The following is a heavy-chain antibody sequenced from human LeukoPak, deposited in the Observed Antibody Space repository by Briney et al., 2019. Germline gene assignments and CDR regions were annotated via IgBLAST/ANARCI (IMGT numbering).Heavy chain of an antibody. J-gene: IGHJ4*02. CDR3: ARGQGYSYGSFDY. Sequence: PSETLSLTCAVYGGSFSGYYWSWIRQPPGKGLEWIGEINHSGSTNYSPSLKSRVTISVDTSKNQFSLKLSSVTAADTAVYYCARGQGYSYGSFDYWGQGTLVTVSS. CDR1: GGSFSGYY. CDR2: INHSGST. D-gene: IGHD5-18*01. V-gene: IGHV4-34*01.